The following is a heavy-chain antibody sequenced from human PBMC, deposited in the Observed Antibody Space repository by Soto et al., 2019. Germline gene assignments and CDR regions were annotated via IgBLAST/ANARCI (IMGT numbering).Heavy chain of an antibody. J-gene: IGHJ3*02. D-gene: IGHD5-12*01. Sequence: ASVKVSCKASGGTFSSYAISWVRQAPGQGLEWMGGIIPIFGTANYAQKFQGRVTITADESTSTAYMELSSLRSEDTAVYYCARDTNEGYSGYDRAFDIWGQGTMVTVSS. V-gene: IGHV1-69*13. CDR3: ARDTNEGYSGYDRAFDI. CDR2: IIPIFGTA. CDR1: GGTFSSYA.